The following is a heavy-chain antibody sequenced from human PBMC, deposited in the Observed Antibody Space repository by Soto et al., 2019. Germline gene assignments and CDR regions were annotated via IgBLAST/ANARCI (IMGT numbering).Heavy chain of an antibody. V-gene: IGHV1-8*01. J-gene: IGHJ6*03. D-gene: IGHD3-10*01. CDR2: MNPNSGNT. CDR1: GYTFTSYD. Sequence: ASVKVSCKASGYTFTSYDINWVRQATGQGLEWMGWMNPNSGNTGYAQKFQGRVTMTRNTSISTAYMELSSLRSEDTAVYYCARPGELDYYYYYYMDFWGKGTTVTVSS. CDR3: ARPGELDYYYYYYMDF.